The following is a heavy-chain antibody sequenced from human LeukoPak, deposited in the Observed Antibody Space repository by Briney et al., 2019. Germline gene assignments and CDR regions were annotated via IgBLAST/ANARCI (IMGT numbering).Heavy chain of an antibody. J-gene: IGHJ4*02. CDR1: GLTFSNYA. D-gene: IGHD5-12*01. CDR2: IIGSSGST. CDR3: AKGGYDYVEVAYFDY. V-gene: IGHV3-23*01. Sequence: PGGALRLSCAASGLTFSNYAMNWVGQAPGKGVEGVATIIGSSGSTFYADSVKGRVTISKDTSKNTLYLHISSLRADDTAVYYCAKGGYDYVEVAYFDYWGQGTLVTVSS.